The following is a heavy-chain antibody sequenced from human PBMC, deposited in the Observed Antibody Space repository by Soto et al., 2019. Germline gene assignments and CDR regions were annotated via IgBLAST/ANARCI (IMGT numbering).Heavy chain of an antibody. D-gene: IGHD6-19*01. V-gene: IGHV6-1*01. J-gene: IGHJ4*02. CDR3: ARVQWVAVAGAHIDY. CDR1: GDRVSSNSAA. CDR2: TYYRSKWYN. Sequence: PSQTLSPTCAISGDRVSSNSAAWNWSSQSPSRGLEWLGRTYYRSKWYNDYAVSVKSRITINPDTSKNQFSLQLNSVTPEDTAVYYCARVQWVAVAGAHIDYWGQGTLVTVSS.